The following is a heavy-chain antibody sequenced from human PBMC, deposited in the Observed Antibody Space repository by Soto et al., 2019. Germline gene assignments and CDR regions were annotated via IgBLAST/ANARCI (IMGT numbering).Heavy chain of an antibody. CDR1: GFTVTTNY. CDR3: AREFWGKNEAFDI. D-gene: IGHD3-16*01. J-gene: IGHJ3*02. V-gene: IGHV3-66*01. Sequence: EVQLVESGGGVVQPGGSLRLSCAASGFTVTTNYMSWVRQPPGKGLEWVSVVSSGGSTYYSDSVKGRFSVPRDNSKNTLYLQMNSLRAEDTAVYYCAREFWGKNEAFDIWGQGTVVTVSS. CDR2: VSSGGST.